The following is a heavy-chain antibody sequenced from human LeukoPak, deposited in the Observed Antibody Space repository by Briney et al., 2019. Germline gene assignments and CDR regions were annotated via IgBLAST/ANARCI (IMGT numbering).Heavy chain of an antibody. Sequence: GGSLRLSCAASGFTFSNYWMSWVRQAPGKGLEWVANIKQDESEKYYVDSVKGRFTISRDNAKSSLYLQMNSLRAEDTAVYYCARALDSSSSRYQAFEEWGQGTLVTVSS. D-gene: IGHD2-2*01. CDR3: ARALDSSSSRYQAFEE. CDR1: GFTFSNYW. CDR2: IKQDESEK. V-gene: IGHV3-7*01. J-gene: IGHJ4*02.